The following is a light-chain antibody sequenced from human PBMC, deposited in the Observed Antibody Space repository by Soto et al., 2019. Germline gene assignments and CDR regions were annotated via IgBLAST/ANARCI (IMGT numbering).Light chain of an antibody. CDR1: SKNIGSNY. Sequence: SVLTQPRSASGTPGQRVTISCSGSSKNIGSNYVYWYQQLPGTAPKLLIYRNNQRPSGVPDRFSGSKSGTSASLAISGLRSEDEADYYCAAWDDSLSGQVFGTGSKVTVL. CDR3: AAWDDSLSGQV. CDR2: RNN. J-gene: IGLJ1*01. V-gene: IGLV1-47*01.